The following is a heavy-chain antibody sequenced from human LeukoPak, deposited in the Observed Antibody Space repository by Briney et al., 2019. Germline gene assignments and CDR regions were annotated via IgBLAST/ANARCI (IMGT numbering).Heavy chain of an antibody. J-gene: IGHJ4*02. CDR3: ARDGKTYGDYHYFDY. CDR2: IISSVNYI. Sequence: GGSPRLSCAASGFTFSSYAMSWVRQAPGKGLEWVSSIISSVNYIYYADSVKGRFTISRDNAKNSLYLQMNSLRAEDTAVYYCARDGKTYGDYHYFDYWGQGTLVTVSS. V-gene: IGHV3-21*01. CDR1: GFTFSSYA. D-gene: IGHD4-17*01.